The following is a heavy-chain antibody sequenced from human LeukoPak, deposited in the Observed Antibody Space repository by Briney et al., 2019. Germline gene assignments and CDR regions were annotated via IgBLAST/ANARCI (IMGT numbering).Heavy chain of an antibody. V-gene: IGHV3-30*02. Sequence: GGSLRLSCAASGFTFSSYGMHWVRQAPGKGLEWVAFIRHDGSDKYYADSVKGRFTISRDNSKNTLYLQMNSLRAEDTAVYYCAKEARVFDYWGQGTLVTVSS. CDR1: GFTFSSYG. D-gene: IGHD3-10*01. J-gene: IGHJ4*02. CDR3: AKEARVFDY. CDR2: IRHDGSDK.